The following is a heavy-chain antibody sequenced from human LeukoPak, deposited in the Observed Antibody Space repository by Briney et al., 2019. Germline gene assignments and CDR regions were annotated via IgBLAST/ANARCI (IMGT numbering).Heavy chain of an antibody. D-gene: IGHD2-2*01. J-gene: IGHJ5*02. CDR3: ARGLSSTSWAFDP. CDR2: IYYTGNT. Sequence: SETLSLTCAVSGGSISSGGYSWSWIRQPPGKAMEFIAYIYYTGNTYFNPSLKSRVTISVDTSKNQFSLKLSSVTAADTAVYYCARGLSSTSWAFDPWGQGTLVTVSS. CDR1: GGSISSGGYS. V-gene: IGHV4-30-4*07.